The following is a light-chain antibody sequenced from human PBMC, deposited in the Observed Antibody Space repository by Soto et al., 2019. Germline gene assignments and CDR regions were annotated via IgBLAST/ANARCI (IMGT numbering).Light chain of an antibody. CDR3: QSYDSSLSVVV. V-gene: IGLV1-40*01. CDR1: SSNIGAGYD. J-gene: IGLJ2*01. CDR2: GNS. Sequence: QSVLTQPPSVSGAPGQRVTISCTGSSSNIGAGYDVHWYQQLPGTAPKLLIHGNSNRPSGVPDRFSGSKSGTSAPLAITGLQAEDEADYYCQSYDSSLSVVVFGGGTKLTVL.